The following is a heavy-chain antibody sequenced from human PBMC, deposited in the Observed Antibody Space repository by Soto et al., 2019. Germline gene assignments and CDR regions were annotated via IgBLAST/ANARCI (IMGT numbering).Heavy chain of an antibody. CDR2: ITNSGYT. V-gene: IGHV4-34*01. CDR1: NGSFSWYY. J-gene: IGHJ1*01. CDR3: ARGLEYFQH. Sequence: SETLSLTCDVFNGSFSWYYWSWIRQPPGKGLEWIGEITNSGYTNYNPSLKNRVTILIDRSKNHFSLKVTSVTAADTAVYYCARGLEYFQHWGQGTLVTVSS.